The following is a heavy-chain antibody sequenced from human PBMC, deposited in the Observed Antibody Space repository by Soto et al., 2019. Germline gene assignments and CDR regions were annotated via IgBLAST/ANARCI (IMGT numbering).Heavy chain of an antibody. J-gene: IGHJ4*02. V-gene: IGHV3-11*01. CDR3: ASIIAVAGDFDY. D-gene: IGHD6-19*01. Sequence: GGSLRLSCAASGSTFSDYYMSWIRQAPGKGLEWVSYISSSGSTIYYADSVKGRFTISRDNAKNSLYLQMNSLRVEDTAVYYCASIIAVAGDFDYWGQGTLVTVSS. CDR1: GSTFSDYY. CDR2: ISSSGSTI.